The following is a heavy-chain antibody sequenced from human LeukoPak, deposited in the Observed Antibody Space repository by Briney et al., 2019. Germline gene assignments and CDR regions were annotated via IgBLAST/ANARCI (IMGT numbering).Heavy chain of an antibody. D-gene: IGHD2-15*01. Sequence: PGRSLRLSCAASGFTFSSYAMHWVRQAPGKGLEWVAVISYDGSNKYYADSVKGRFTISRDNSKNTLYLQMNSLRAEDTAVYYCARDQGYCSGGSCQPYDAFDIWGQGTMVTVSS. V-gene: IGHV3-30*01. J-gene: IGHJ3*02. CDR3: ARDQGYCSGGSCQPYDAFDI. CDR1: GFTFSSYA. CDR2: ISYDGSNK.